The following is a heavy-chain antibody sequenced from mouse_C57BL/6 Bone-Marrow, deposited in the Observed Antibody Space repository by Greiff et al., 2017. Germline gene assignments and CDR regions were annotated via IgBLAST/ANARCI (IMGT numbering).Heavy chain of an antibody. V-gene: IGHV5-6*01. Sequence: EVKLMESGGDLVKPGGSLKLSCAASGFTFSSYGMSWVRQTPDKRLEWVATISSGGSYTYYPDSVKGRFTLSRENAKNTLYLQMSSLKSEDTAMYYCARQGYDYLDYWGQGTTLTVSS. D-gene: IGHD2-3*01. CDR1: GFTFSSYG. CDR2: ISSGGSYT. J-gene: IGHJ2*01. CDR3: ARQGYDYLDY.